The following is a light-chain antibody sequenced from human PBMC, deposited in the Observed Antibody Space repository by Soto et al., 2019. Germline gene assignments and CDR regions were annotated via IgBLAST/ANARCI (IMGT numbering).Light chain of an antibody. J-gene: IGKJ2*01. V-gene: IGKV3-20*01. CDR2: IAS. CDR3: QQYGSSPRT. Sequence: EIVLTQSPGTLSLSPGERATLSCRASQSVSSSYLAWYQQKPGQAPRLLIYIASSRATGIPDMFSGSGSGTDFTLTISRLEPEDFAVYYCQQYGSSPRTFGQGTKLEIK. CDR1: QSVSSSY.